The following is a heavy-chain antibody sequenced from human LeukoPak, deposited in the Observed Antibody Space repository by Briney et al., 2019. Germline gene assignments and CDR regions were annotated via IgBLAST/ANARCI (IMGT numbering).Heavy chain of an antibody. V-gene: IGHV4-39*07. Sequence: SETLSLTCTVSGGSISSSSYYWGWIRQSPGKGLEWIGEINHSGSTNYNPSLKSRVTISVDTSKNQFSLKLSSVTAADTAVYYCARDYYDSLDYYYYMDVWGKGTTVTVSS. CDR3: ARDYYDSLDYYYYMDV. CDR1: GGSISSSSYY. CDR2: INHSGST. J-gene: IGHJ6*03. D-gene: IGHD3-22*01.